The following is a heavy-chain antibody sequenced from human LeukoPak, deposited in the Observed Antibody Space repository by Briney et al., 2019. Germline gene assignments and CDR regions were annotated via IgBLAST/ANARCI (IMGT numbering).Heavy chain of an antibody. CDR3: ARGGGYRSPLDY. V-gene: IGHV3-66*01. J-gene: IGHJ4*02. Sequence: GGSLRLSCAASGFTFSSYWMSWVRQAPGKGLEWVSVIYSGGSTYYADSVKGRFTISRDNSKNTLYLQMNSLRAEDTAVYYCARGGGYRSPLDYWGQGTLVTASS. CDR1: GFTFSSYW. CDR2: IYSGGST. D-gene: IGHD2-15*01.